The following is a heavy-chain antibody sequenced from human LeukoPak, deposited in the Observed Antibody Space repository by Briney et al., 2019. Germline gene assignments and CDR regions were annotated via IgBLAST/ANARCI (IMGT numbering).Heavy chain of an antibody. J-gene: IGHJ4*02. V-gene: IGHV3-30*02. Sequence: GGSLRLSCAASGFTFSSYGMHWVRQAPGKGLEWVAFIRYDGSNKYYADSVKGRFTISRDNSKNTLYQQMNSLRAEDTAVYYCAKDTVKYCSSTSCYLDYWGQGTLVTGSS. CDR3: AKDTVKYCSSTSCYLDY. D-gene: IGHD2-2*01. CDR2: IRYDGSNK. CDR1: GFTFSSYG.